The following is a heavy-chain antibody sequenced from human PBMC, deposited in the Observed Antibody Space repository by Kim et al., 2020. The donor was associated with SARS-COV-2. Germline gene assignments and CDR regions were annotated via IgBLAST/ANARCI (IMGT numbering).Heavy chain of an antibody. CDR3: ARSSLVASGEDY. D-gene: IGHD7-27*01. V-gene: IGHV4-59*01. Sequence: YTPSLRSRVSISSDTSKNQLSLRLSSVTAADTGVYYCARSSLVASGEDYWGQGTLVTVSS. J-gene: IGHJ4*02.